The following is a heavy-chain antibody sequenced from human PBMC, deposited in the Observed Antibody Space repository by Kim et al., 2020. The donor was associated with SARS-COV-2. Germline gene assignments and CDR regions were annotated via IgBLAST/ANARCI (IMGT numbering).Heavy chain of an antibody. V-gene: IGHV5-51*01. J-gene: IGHJ4*02. CDR3: ARRLRFLEWFTFDY. Sequence: SPSFQGQVTISADKSISTAYLQWSSLKASDTAMYYCARRLRFLEWFTFDYWGQGTLVTVSS. D-gene: IGHD3-3*01.